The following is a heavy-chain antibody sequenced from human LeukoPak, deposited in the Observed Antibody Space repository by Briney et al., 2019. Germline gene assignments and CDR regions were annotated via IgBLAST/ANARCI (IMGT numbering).Heavy chain of an antibody. CDR1: GGSISSSSYY. D-gene: IGHD5-24*01. Sequence: SETLSLTCTVSGGSISSSSYYWSWIRQPPGKGLEWIGYIYYSGSTNYNPSLKSRVTISVDTSKSQFSLKLSSVTAADTAVYYCARLRDGYNFDYWGXGTLXTVSS. CDR2: IYYSGST. J-gene: IGHJ4*01. V-gene: IGHV4-61*01. CDR3: ARLRDGYNFDY.